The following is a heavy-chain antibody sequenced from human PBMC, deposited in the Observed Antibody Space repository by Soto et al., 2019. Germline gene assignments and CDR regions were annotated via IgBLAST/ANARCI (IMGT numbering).Heavy chain of an antibody. D-gene: IGHD4-17*01. J-gene: IGHJ4*02. V-gene: IGHV3-30*03. CDR1: GFTFSSYG. CDR3: ATLPPKLTTVTSDY. CDR2: ISYDGSNK. Sequence: PGGSLRLSCAASGFTFSSYGMHWVRQAPGKGLEWVAVISYDGSNKYYADSVKGRFTISRDNSKNTLYLQMNSLRAEDTAVYYCATLPPKLTTVTSDYWGQGTRVTVSS.